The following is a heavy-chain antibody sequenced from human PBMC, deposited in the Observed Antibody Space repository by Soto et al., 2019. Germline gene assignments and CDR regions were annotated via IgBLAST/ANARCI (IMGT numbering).Heavy chain of an antibody. CDR3: AKDKSVSYYDFWSGYLDAFDI. J-gene: IGHJ3*02. V-gene: IGHV3-30*18. Sequence: GGSLRLSCAASGFTFSSYGMHWVRQAPGKGLEWVAVISYDGSNKYYADSVKGRFTISRDNSKNTLYLQMNSLRAEDTAVYYCAKDKSVSYYDFWSGYLDAFDIWGQGTMVTVSS. CDR2: ISYDGSNK. CDR1: GFTFSSYG. D-gene: IGHD3-3*01.